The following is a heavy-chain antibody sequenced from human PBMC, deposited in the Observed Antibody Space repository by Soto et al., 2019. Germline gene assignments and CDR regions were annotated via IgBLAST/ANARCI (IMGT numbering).Heavy chain of an antibody. Sequence: GGSLRLSCAASGFTFSSYSLNWDRQAPGKGLDWVSSISSSSNYIYYADSVKGRFTITRDNAKNSLYLVMNSRRTVDTSVYYCARDEVGKTGRGHYYYGMDVWAQGTTVTVSS. V-gene: IGHV3-21*01. CDR2: ISSSSNYI. CDR3: ARDEVGKTGRGHYYYGMDV. CDR1: GFTFSSYS. J-gene: IGHJ6*02. D-gene: IGHD3-10*01.